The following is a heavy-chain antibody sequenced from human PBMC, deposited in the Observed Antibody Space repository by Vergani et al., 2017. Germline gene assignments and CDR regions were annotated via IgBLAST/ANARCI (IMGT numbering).Heavy chain of an antibody. J-gene: IGHJ5*02. CDR3: ARGFGVRGLYTFDP. CDR1: GGSFSGYY. Sequence: QVQLQQWGAGLLKPSETLSLTCAVYGGSFSGYYWSWIRQPPGKGLEWIGEINHSGSTNYNPSLKSRVTISVDTSKNQFSLKLSSVTAADTAVYYCARGFGVRGLYTFDPWGQGTLVTVSS. CDR2: INHSGST. V-gene: IGHV4-34*01. D-gene: IGHD3-10*01.